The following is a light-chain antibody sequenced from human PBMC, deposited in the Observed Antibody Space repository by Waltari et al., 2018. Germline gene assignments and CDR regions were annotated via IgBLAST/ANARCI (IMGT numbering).Light chain of an antibody. CDR3: QQYNSDSGT. CDR2: KAS. J-gene: IGKJ1*01. Sequence: DIQMTQSPSTLSASIGDRVTITCRASQSISSWLAWYQQKPGKAPKLLIYKASNLESGVPSRFSGSGSGTEFTITISSLQPDDFATYYCQQYNSDSGTFGQGTKVEIK. CDR1: QSISSW. V-gene: IGKV1-5*03.